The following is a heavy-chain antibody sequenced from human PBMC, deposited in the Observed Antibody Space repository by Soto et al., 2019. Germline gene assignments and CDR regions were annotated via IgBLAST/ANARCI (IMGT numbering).Heavy chain of an antibody. CDR3: ARQMTTVTTYYYYGMDV. CDR1: GYSFTSYW. Sequence: PGESLKISCKGSGYSFTSYWIGWVRQMPGKGLEWMGIIYPGDSDTRYSPSFQGQVTISADKSISTAYLQWSSLKASDTAMYYCARQMTTVTTYYYYGMDVWGQGTTVTVSS. D-gene: IGHD4-4*01. V-gene: IGHV5-51*01. CDR2: IYPGDSDT. J-gene: IGHJ6*02.